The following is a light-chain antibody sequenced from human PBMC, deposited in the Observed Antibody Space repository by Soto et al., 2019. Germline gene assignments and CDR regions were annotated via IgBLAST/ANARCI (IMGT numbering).Light chain of an antibody. CDR2: WAS. Sequence: DIVMTQSPDSLAVSLGERATINCKSSQRVLYSSNNKNCLAWYQQKPGQPPKLLIYWASTRESGVPDRFSSSGSGTDVTLSISSLQAEDVAVYYCQQYCSTPWTFGQGTNVEIK. J-gene: IGKJ1*01. V-gene: IGKV4-1*01. CDR1: QRVLYSSNNKNC. CDR3: QQYCSTPWT.